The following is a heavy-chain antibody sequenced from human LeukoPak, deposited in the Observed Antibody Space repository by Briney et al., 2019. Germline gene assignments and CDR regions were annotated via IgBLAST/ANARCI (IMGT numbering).Heavy chain of an antibody. CDR3: AKDDDFWSATPGGAFDM. CDR1: GFTFSHYD. J-gene: IGHJ3*02. V-gene: IGHV3-30*02. D-gene: IGHD3-3*01. Sequence: PGGSLRLSCAASGFTFSHYDMHWARQAPGKGLEWVTFIRSDGSDKYYADSVKGRFTISRDNSRNTLYLQMNSLRPEDTAVYYCAKDDDFWSATPGGAFDMWGQGTMVTVSS. CDR2: IRSDGSDK.